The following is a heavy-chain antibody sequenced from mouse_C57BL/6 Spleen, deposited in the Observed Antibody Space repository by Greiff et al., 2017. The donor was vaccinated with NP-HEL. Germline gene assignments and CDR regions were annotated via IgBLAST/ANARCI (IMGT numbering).Heavy chain of an antibody. CDR1: GFNINAYY. J-gene: IGHJ1*03. V-gene: IGHV14-2*01. CDR2: IDPEDGET. Sequence: VQLQQSGAELVKPGASVKLSCTASGFNINAYYMHWVKQRTEQGLEWIGRIDPEDGETKYAPKFQGKATLTADTSSNTAYLQLSSLTSEDTADYYCARWNDYGPWYFDVWGTGTTVTVSS. D-gene: IGHD1-1*01. CDR3: ARWNDYGPWYFDV.